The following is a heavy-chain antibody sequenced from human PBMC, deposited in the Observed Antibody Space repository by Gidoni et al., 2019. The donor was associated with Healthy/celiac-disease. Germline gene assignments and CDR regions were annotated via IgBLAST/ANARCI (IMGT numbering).Heavy chain of an antibody. CDR3: ARGRGYCSGGSCYETSYYFDY. CDR2: INHSGST. CDR1: GGSFSGYY. V-gene: IGHV4-34*01. D-gene: IGHD2-15*01. J-gene: IGHJ4*02. Sequence: QVQLQQWGAGLLKPSETLSLTCAVYGGSFSGYYWSWIRQPPGKGLEWIGEINHSGSTNYNPSLKSRVTISVDTSKNQFSLKLSSVTAADTAVYYCARGRGYCSGGSCYETSYYFDYWGQGTLVTVSS.